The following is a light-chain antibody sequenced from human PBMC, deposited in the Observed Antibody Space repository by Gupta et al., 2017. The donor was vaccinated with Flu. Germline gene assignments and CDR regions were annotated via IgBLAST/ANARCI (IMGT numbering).Light chain of an antibody. Sequence: DRVTITCRASQSISSYLNWYQQKPGKAPKLLIYAASSLQSGVPSRFSGSGSGTDFTLTISSLQPEDFATYYCQQSYSTPRYTFGQGTKLEIK. CDR2: AAS. CDR1: QSISSY. CDR3: QQSYSTPRYT. J-gene: IGKJ2*01. V-gene: IGKV1-39*01.